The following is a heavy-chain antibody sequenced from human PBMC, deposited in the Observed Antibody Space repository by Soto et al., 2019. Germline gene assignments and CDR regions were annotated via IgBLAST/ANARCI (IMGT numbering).Heavy chain of an antibody. V-gene: IGHV3-49*04. Sequence: GGSLRLSCTASGFTFGDYAMSWVRQAPGKGLEWVGFIRSKAYGGTTEYAASVKGRFTISRDDSKSIAYLQMNSLKTEDTAVYYCTRVGVGIVVVSASDAFDIWGQGTMVTVS. CDR2: IRSKAYGGTT. CDR1: GFTFGDYA. CDR3: TRVGVGIVVVSASDAFDI. J-gene: IGHJ3*02. D-gene: IGHD2-21*01.